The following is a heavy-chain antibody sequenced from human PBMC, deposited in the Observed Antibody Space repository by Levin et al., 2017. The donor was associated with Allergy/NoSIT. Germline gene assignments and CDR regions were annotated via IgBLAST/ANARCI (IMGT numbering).Heavy chain of an antibody. D-gene: IGHD4-17*01. CDR3: LAYGDYGFDY. CDR2: ISAYNGNT. V-gene: IGHV1-18*01. CDR1: GYTFTSYG. Sequence: GESLKISCKASGYTFTSYGISWVRQAPGQGLEWMGWISAYNGNTNYAQKLQGRVTMTTDTSTSTAYMELRSLRSDDTAVYYCLAYGDYGFDYWGQGTLVTVSS. J-gene: IGHJ4*02.